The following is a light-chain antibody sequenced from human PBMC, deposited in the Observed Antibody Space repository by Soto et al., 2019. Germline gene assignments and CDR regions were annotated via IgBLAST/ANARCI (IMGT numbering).Light chain of an antibody. J-gene: IGLJ2*01. CDR2: EVS. CDR3: SSYTGSNNPVV. Sequence: QSVLTQPPSASGSPGQSVTISCTGTSSDVGGYNYVSWYQQHPGKAPKLMIYEVSQRPSGVPDRFSGSKSGNTASLIVSGLRAEDEGDYYCSSYTGSNNPVVFGGGTKLTVL. V-gene: IGLV2-8*01. CDR1: SSDVGGYNY.